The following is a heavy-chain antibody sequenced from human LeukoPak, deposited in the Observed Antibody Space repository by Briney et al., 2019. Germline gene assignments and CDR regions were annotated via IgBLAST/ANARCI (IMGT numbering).Heavy chain of an antibody. J-gene: IGHJ4*02. CDR2: INHSGST. Sequence: ASETLSLTCAVYGWSFSGYYWSWTRQPPGKGLEWIGEINHSGSTNYNPSLKSRVTISVDTSKNQLSPNLSSVTAADTAVYYCARVVGSTYYFDYWGQGTLVTVSS. D-gene: IGHD6-13*01. V-gene: IGHV4-34*01. CDR3: ARVVGSTYYFDY. CDR1: GWSFSGYY.